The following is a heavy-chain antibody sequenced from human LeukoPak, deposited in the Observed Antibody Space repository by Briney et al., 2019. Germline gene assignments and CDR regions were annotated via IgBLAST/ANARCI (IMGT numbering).Heavy chain of an antibody. J-gene: IGHJ3*02. CDR2: IHTSGRT. CDR1: GGSISGGSDY. V-gene: IGHV4-61*02. D-gene: IGHD4-23*01. Sequence: PSETLSLTCTVSGGSISGGSDYWSWIRQPAGKGLEGIGRIHTSGRTDYNPSLKSRVTISVDTSKNQFSLKLSSVTAADTAVYYCARDQWGGNYIHDAFDIWGQGTMVTVSS. CDR3: ARDQWGGNYIHDAFDI.